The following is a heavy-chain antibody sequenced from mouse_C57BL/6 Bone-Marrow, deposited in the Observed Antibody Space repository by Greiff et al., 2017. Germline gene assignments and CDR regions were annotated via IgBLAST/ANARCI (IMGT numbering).Heavy chain of an antibody. D-gene: IGHD2-4*01. CDR3: ARRDLYYDYDGYAMDY. J-gene: IGHJ4*01. Sequence: EVMLVESGGDLVKPGGSLKLSCAASGFTFSSYGMSWVRQTPDKRLEWVATISSGGSYTYYPDSVKGRFTISRDNAKNTLYLQMSSLKSEDTAMYYCARRDLYYDYDGYAMDYWGQGTSVTVSS. CDR1: GFTFSSYG. V-gene: IGHV5-6*02. CDR2: ISSGGSYT.